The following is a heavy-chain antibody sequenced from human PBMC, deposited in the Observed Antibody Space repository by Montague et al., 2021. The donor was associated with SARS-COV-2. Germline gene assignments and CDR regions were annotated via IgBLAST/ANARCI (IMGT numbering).Heavy chain of an antibody. J-gene: IGHJ4*02. Sequence: SETLSLTCTVSGGSISSYYWSWIRQPPGKGLEWIEYIYYSGSTNYNPSLKSRVTISVDASKNQFSLKLGSVTAADTAVYYCARDLGDYWGQGTLVTVSS. V-gene: IGHV4-59*13. CDR2: IYYSGST. CDR1: GGSISSYY. CDR3: ARDLGDY.